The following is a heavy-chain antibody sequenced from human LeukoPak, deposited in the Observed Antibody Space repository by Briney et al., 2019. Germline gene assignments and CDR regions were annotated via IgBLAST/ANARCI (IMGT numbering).Heavy chain of an antibody. CDR3: ALPHSYGYGLFDY. CDR1: GFTFSSYE. D-gene: IGHD5-18*01. V-gene: IGHV3-48*03. Sequence: QSGGSLRLSCAASGFTFSSYEMNWVRQAPGKGLEWVSYISSSGSTIYYADSVKGRFTISRDNAKNTLYLQMNSLRAEDTAVYYCALPHSYGYGLFDYWGQGTLVTVSS. J-gene: IGHJ4*02. CDR2: ISSSGSTI.